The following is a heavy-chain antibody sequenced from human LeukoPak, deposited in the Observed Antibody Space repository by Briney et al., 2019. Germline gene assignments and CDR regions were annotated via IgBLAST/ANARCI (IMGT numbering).Heavy chain of an antibody. Sequence: GESLKISCKCSGYSFTSYWIGWVRQMPGKGLEWMGIIYPGDSDTRYSPSFQGQVHISVDKSISTAYLQWSSLKASDTAIYYCAKIDRQYCSRSSCYALEYWGQGTQVTVSS. CDR3: AKIDRQYCSRSSCYALEY. D-gene: IGHD2-2*01. CDR1: GYSFTSYW. J-gene: IGHJ4*02. CDR2: IYPGDSDT. V-gene: IGHV5-51*01.